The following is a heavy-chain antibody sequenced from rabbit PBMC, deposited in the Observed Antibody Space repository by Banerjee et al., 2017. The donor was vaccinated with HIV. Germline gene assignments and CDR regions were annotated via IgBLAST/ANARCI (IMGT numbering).Heavy chain of an antibody. CDR2: IPGGSGYI. J-gene: IGHJ4*01. CDR1: GFSFSSSYY. D-gene: IGHD6-1*01. V-gene: IGHV1S40*01. Sequence: QSLEESGGGLVQPEGSLTLTCTASGFSFSSSYYMCWVRQAPGKGLEWIACIPGGSGYIYYASWTNGRFTISKTSSTTVTLQMTSLTAADTATYFCARASGTAGYEFDLWGQGTLVTVS. CDR3: ARASGTAGYEFDL.